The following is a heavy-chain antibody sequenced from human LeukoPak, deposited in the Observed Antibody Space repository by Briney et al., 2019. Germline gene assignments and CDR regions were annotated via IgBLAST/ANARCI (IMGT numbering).Heavy chain of an antibody. CDR3: ARLGFSNSGSYLAPSDY. J-gene: IGHJ4*02. CDR2: IYYSGST. Sequence: SETLSLTCTVSGGSVSSGSYYWSWIRQPPGKGLEWIGYIYYSGSTNYNPSLKSRVTISVDTSKNQFSLKLSSVTAADTAVYYCARLGFSNSGSYLAPSDYWGQGTLVTVSS. CDR1: GGSVSSGSYY. D-gene: IGHD1-26*01. V-gene: IGHV4-61*01.